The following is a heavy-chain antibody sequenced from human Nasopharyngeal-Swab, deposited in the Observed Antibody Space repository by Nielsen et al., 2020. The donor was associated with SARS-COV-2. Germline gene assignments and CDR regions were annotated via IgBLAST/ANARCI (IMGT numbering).Heavy chain of an antibody. CDR3: ARDDYVWGSYRYTTYFDY. Sequence: GGSLRLSCAASGFTFSIYWMSWVRQAPGKGLEWVANIKQDGSEKYYVDSVKGRFTISRDNAKNSLYLQMNSLRAEDTAVYYCARDDYVWGSYRYTTYFDYWGQGTLVTVSS. V-gene: IGHV3-7*01. CDR1: GFTFSIYW. J-gene: IGHJ4*02. D-gene: IGHD3-16*02. CDR2: IKQDGSEK.